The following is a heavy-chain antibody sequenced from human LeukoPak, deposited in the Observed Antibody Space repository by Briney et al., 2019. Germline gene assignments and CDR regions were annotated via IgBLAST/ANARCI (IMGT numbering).Heavy chain of an antibody. Sequence: GGSLRLCCAASGFTFSIYGMHWVRQAPGKGLEWVAVISYDGSNKYYADSVKGRFTISRDNAKNSLYLQMNSLRAEDTALYYCAKDRPLMTTVTTFRYFDLWGRGTLVTVSS. CDR1: GFTFSIYG. CDR3: AKDRPLMTTVTTFRYFDL. D-gene: IGHD4-17*01. V-gene: IGHV3-30*18. CDR2: ISYDGSNK. J-gene: IGHJ2*01.